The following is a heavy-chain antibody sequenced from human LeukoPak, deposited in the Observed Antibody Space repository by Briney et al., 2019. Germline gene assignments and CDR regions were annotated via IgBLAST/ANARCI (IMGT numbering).Heavy chain of an antibody. V-gene: IGHV3-74*01. CDR3: ARAVVGSSGYIFDY. J-gene: IGHJ4*02. Sequence: GGSLRLSCAASGFTFSRNAVNWVRQAPGKGLVWVSRINSDGSSTSYADSVKGRFTISRDNAKNTLYLQMNSLRAEDTAVYYCARAVVGSSGYIFDYWGQGTLVTVSS. CDR2: INSDGSST. D-gene: IGHD3-22*01. CDR1: GFTFSRNA.